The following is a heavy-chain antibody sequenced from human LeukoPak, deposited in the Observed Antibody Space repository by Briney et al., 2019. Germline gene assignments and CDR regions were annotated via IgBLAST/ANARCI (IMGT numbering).Heavy chain of an antibody. D-gene: IGHD3-3*01. CDR1: GFTFSSYG. Sequence: HPGGSLRLSCAASGFTFSSYGMHWVRQAPGKGLEWVAFIRYDGSNKYYADSVKGRLTISRDNSKNTLYLQMNSLRAEDTAVYYCANFIGPVLEWLLAGDVWGKGTTVTVSS. J-gene: IGHJ6*04. V-gene: IGHV3-30*02. CDR2: IRYDGSNK. CDR3: ANFIGPVLEWLLAGDV.